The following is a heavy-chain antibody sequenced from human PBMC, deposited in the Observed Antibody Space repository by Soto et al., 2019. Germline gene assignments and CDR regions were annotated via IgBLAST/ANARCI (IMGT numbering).Heavy chain of an antibody. V-gene: IGHV3-23*01. CDR3: AKGGVNSGYNVDN. D-gene: IGHD1-1*01. CDR2: ISASGGST. Sequence: EVQLLESGGGLVQPGGSLRLSCAASAFTFSSYAMSWVRQAPGKGLEWVSAISASGGSTYYADSVKGRFTISRDSSENTLYLHMSSLRADDTAVYYCAKGGVNSGYNVDNWGQGTLVTVSS. J-gene: IGHJ4*02. CDR1: AFTFSSYA.